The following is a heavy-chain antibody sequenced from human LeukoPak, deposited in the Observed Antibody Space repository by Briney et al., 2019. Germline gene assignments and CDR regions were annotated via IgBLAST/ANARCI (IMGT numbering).Heavy chain of an antibody. V-gene: IGHV3-21*01. D-gene: IGHD4-17*01. CDR3: ARTTTVTPRYYYYGMDV. CDR2: IRSSSSYI. Sequence: GGPLRFSCAASGFTFSSYSMNWVRQAPGKGLQGVTSIRSSSSYIYYADSVKGRFTISRDNAKNSLYLQMNSLRAEDTAVYYCARTTTVTPRYYYYGMDVWGQGTTVTVSS. CDR1: GFTFSSYS. J-gene: IGHJ6*02.